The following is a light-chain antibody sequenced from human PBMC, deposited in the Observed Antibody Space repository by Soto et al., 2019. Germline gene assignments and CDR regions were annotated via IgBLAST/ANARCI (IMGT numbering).Light chain of an antibody. CDR1: GSDVGSYKL. J-gene: IGLJ3*02. V-gene: IGLV2-23*01. CDR2: EGI. Sequence: QSALTQPASVSGSLGQSITLPCTGIGSDVGSYKLVSWYQQHPGKAPKVIIFEGISRPSGVPSRFSGSKSDNTASLTISGLQADDESVYFCCSYVGTWVFGGGTQLTVL. CDR3: CSYVGTWV.